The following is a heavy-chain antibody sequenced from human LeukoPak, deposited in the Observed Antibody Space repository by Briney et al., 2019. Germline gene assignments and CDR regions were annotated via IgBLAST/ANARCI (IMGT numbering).Heavy chain of an antibody. Sequence: GGFLRLSCAASGFTFSSYWMSWVRQAPGKGLEWVANIKQDGSEKYYVDSVKGRFTISRDNAKNSLYLQMNSLRAEDTAVYYCARVAAMALPASHYYYMDVWGKGTTVTVSS. CDR2: IKQDGSEK. D-gene: IGHD5-18*01. J-gene: IGHJ6*03. CDR1: GFTFSSYW. CDR3: ARVAAMALPASHYYYMDV. V-gene: IGHV3-7*01.